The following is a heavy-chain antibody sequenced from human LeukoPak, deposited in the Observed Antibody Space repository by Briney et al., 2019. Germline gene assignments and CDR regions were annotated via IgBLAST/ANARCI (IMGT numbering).Heavy chain of an antibody. CDR2: ISYDGSNK. CDR1: GFTFSSYA. Sequence: TGRSLRLSCAASGFTFSSYAMHWVRQAPGKGLEWVAVISYDGSNKYYADSVKGRFTISRDNSKNTLYLQMNSLRAEDTAVYYCTTSPLSDSSGYYIDYWGQGTLVTVSS. D-gene: IGHD3-22*01. J-gene: IGHJ4*02. V-gene: IGHV3-30*04. CDR3: TTSPLSDSSGYYIDY.